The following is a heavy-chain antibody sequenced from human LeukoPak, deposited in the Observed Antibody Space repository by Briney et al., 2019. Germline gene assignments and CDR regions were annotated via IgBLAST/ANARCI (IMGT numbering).Heavy chain of an antibody. CDR1: GFSLITSGVG. CDR3: AHLRDSSSLVDFDY. CDR2: IYWDDDK. D-gene: IGHD6-13*01. Sequence: SGPTLVKPTQTLTLTCTLSGFSLITSGVGVGWIRQPPGKALEWLALIYWDDDKRYSPSLKSRLTITKDTSKNQVVLTMTNMDPVDTATYYCAHLRDSSSLVDFDYWGQGTLVTVSS. J-gene: IGHJ4*02. V-gene: IGHV2-5*02.